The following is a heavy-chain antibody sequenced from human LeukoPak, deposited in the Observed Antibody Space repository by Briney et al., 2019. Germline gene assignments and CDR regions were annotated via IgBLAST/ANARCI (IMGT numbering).Heavy chain of an antibody. D-gene: IGHD3-22*01. V-gene: IGHV4-39*07. J-gene: IGHJ4*02. CDR1: GGSISSSSYY. Sequence: KSSETLSLTCTVSGGSISSSSYYWGWIRQPPGKELEWIGSIYYRGSTYYNPSLRSRITLSLDTSKSQFSLNLSSVTAADTAVYYCARTGDSSGYYRNAIDYWGQGTLVTVSS. CDR3: ARTGDSSGYYRNAIDY. CDR2: IYYRGST.